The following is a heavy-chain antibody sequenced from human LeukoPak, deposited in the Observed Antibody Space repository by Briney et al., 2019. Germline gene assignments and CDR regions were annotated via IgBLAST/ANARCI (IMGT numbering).Heavy chain of an antibody. CDR1: GGSFSGYY. V-gene: IGHV4-4*08. CDR3: ERHRYYYRSGSYYGAPYYMDV. CDR2: IYTSGST. Sequence: SETLSLTCAVYGGSFSGYYWSWIRQPPGKGLEWIGRIYTSGSTNYNPSLKSRVTISVDTSKNQFSLKLGSVTAADTAVYYCERHRYYYRSGSYYGAPYYMDVWGKGTTVTISS. J-gene: IGHJ6*03. D-gene: IGHD3-10*01.